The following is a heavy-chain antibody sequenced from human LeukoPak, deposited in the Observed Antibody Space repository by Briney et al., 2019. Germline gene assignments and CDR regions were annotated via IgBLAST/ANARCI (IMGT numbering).Heavy chain of an antibody. CDR3: ARRGAGHDAFDI. V-gene: IGHV5-51*01. D-gene: IGHD4/OR15-4a*01. J-gene: IGHJ3*02. Sequence: AGESLKISCKGSGYSFSSYWIAWVRQMPGKGLEWMGIMYREDSDTRYSPSFQGQVTISADRSISTAYLQWSSLKASDTAIYYCARRGAGHDAFDIWGQGTMVTVSS. CDR1: GYSFSSYW. CDR2: MYREDSDT.